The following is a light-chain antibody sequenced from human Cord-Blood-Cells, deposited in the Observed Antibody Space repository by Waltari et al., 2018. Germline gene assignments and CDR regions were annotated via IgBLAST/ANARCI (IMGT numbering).Light chain of an antibody. Sequence: EIVMTQSPATLSVSPGERATLSCRASQSVSSNLAWYQQKPGQAPRLLIYGASTRATGIPAMFSGSGSGTEFTLTISSLQSEDFAVYYCQQYNNWPRPFGQGTKVEIK. CDR2: GAS. J-gene: IGKJ1*01. CDR3: QQYNNWPRP. V-gene: IGKV3-15*01. CDR1: QSVSSN.